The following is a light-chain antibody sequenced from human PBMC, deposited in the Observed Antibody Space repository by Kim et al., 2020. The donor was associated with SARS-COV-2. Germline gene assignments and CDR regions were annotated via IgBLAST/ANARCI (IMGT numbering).Light chain of an antibody. Sequence: VSPAERATLSCRASKSVSSNLAWYQQKPGQAPRLLIYAASTRVTGIPARFSGSGSETEFALTISSLQSEDFAIYYCQQYNKWPLTFGGGTKVDIK. CDR1: KSVSSN. CDR2: AAS. V-gene: IGKV3-15*01. J-gene: IGKJ4*01. CDR3: QQYNKWPLT.